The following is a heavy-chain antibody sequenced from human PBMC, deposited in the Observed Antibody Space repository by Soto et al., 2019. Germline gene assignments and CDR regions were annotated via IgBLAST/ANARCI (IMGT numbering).Heavy chain of an antibody. Sequence: EVQLVESGGGLVKPGGSLRLSCAAAGFTFSNAWMNWVRQAPGKGLEWVGRIKSKTDGGTTDYAAPVKGRFTISREDSKYTLYLQMNRLKPEDTAVYYCPTFVLPGRQDYFSAAGTADYLGQGTLVTVSS. V-gene: IGHV3-15*07. CDR3: PTFVLPGRQDYFSAAGTADY. J-gene: IGHJ4*02. CDR2: IKSKTDGGTT. D-gene: IGHD6-13*01. CDR1: GFTFSNAW.